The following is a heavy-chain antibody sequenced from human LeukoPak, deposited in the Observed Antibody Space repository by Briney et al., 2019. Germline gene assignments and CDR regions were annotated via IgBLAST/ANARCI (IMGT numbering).Heavy chain of an antibody. CDR3: AREGSSWPYYYYYMDV. CDR2: IYTSGST. CDR1: GGSFSGYY. J-gene: IGHJ6*03. D-gene: IGHD6-13*01. Sequence: SETLSLTCAVYGGSFSGYYWSWIRQPPGKGLEWIGRIYTSGSTNYNPSLKSRVTISVDTSKNQFSLKLSSVTAADTAVYYCAREGSSWPYYYYYMDVWGKGTTVTVSS. V-gene: IGHV4-4*08.